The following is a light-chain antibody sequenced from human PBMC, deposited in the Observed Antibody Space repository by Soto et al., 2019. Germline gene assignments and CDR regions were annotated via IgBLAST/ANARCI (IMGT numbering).Light chain of an antibody. CDR1: QGVGNS. V-gene: IGKV1-17*01. CDR2: EIS. J-gene: IGKJ3*01. CDR3: LQHTSYPLT. Sequence: DIEMTQSPSSLSLSAGDRVTITCRASQGVGNSLDWYQQKPGQAPKRLIYEISSLPTGIPSRFSGSGSGTEFTLTISSLQPEDFATYYCLQHTSYPLTFGHGTKVDIK.